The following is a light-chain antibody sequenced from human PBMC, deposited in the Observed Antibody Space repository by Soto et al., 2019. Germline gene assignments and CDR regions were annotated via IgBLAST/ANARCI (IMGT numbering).Light chain of an antibody. J-gene: IGKJ5*01. V-gene: IGKV2-30*01. Sequence: EVSMTLSPVSLPVTLGQPASTSCTSRHRLVYSDGNTYVNWFQQRPGQSPRRLIYKVSNRDSGVADRCSGSGAGTYFTLKISMVEAEDVGVYYCMQGTHRPPTFGQGTRLEIK. CDR2: KVS. CDR1: HRLVYSDGNTY. CDR3: MQGTHRPPT.